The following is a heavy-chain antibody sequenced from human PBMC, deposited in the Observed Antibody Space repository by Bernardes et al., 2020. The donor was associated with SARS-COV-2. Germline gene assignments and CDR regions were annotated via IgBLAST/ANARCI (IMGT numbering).Heavy chain of an antibody. CDR3: ARGPRHRYFDSSGHLDP. Sequence: ASVKVSCKASGYIFNDYAIIWVRQAPGQSLEWLGWIKVGNGDTKHSQKFRGRLTITRDTSARTSYMELSSLSSEDTAVYYCARGPRHRYFDSSGHLDPWGQGTLVSVSS. D-gene: IGHD3-22*01. CDR2: IKVGNGDT. V-gene: IGHV1-3*01. J-gene: IGHJ5*02. CDR1: GYIFNDYA.